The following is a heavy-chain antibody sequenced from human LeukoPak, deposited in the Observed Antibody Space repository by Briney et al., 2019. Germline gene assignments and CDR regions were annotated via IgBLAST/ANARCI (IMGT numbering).Heavy chain of an antibody. V-gene: IGHV3-23*01. J-gene: IGHJ4*02. CDR1: GFTFSSIA. Sequence: HPGGSLRLSCAASGFTFSSIAMSWVRQAPGKGLEWVSTIIGSGGSTYYADSVKGRFTISRDNSKNTLYLQINSLRAEDTAVYYCAKGNNDFWSGYPRLSYFDYWGQGTLVTVSS. D-gene: IGHD3-3*01. CDR2: IIGSGGST. CDR3: AKGNNDFWSGYPRLSYFDY.